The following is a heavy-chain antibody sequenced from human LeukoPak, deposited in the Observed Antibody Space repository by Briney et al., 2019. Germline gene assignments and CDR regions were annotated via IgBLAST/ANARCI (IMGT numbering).Heavy chain of an antibody. D-gene: IGHD6-6*01. CDR3: ATSSSLTQGGFDY. Sequence: GGSLRLSCAASGFTFSIYGMHWVRQAPGKGLEWVAVISYDGSNKYYADSVKGRFTISRDNSKNTLYLQMNSLRAEDTAVYYCATSSSLTQGGFDYWGQGTLVTVSS. J-gene: IGHJ4*02. CDR1: GFTFSIYG. CDR2: ISYDGSNK. V-gene: IGHV3-30*03.